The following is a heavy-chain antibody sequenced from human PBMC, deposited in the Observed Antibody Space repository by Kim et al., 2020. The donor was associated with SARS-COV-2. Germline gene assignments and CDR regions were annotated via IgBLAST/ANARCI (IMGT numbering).Heavy chain of an antibody. V-gene: IGHV1-69*13. Sequence: SVKVSCKASGGTFSSYAISWVRQAPGQGLEWMGGIIPIFGTANYAQKFQGRVTITADESTSTAYMELSSLRSEDTAVYYCAREGANKSIWFGDYYFDYWGQGTLVTVSS. J-gene: IGHJ4*02. D-gene: IGHD3-10*01. CDR3: AREGANKSIWFGDYYFDY. CDR2: IIPIFGTA. CDR1: GGTFSSYA.